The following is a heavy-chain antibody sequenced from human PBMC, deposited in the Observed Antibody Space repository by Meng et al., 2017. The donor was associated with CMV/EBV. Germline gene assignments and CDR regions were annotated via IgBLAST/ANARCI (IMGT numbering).Heavy chain of an antibody. J-gene: IGHJ5*02. V-gene: IGHV4-31*03. D-gene: IGHD2-2*02. CDR2: IYYSGST. CDR1: GGSISSGGYY. CDR3: ARRIGDIVVVPAAIHASQNWFDP. Sequence: SETLSLTCTVSGGSISSGGYYWSWIRQHPGKGLEWIGYIYYSGSTYYNPSLKSRVTISVDTSKNQFSLKLSSVTAADTAVYYCARRIGDIVVVPAAIHASQNWFDPWGQGTLVTVSS.